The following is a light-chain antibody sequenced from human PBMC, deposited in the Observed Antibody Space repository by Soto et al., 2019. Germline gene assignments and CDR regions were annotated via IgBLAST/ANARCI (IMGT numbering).Light chain of an antibody. V-gene: IGKV2-28*01. CDR2: LGS. CDR1: QSLLHSNGYNY. CDR3: MQALQTLLA. Sequence: DTVMTQSPLSLSVTPGEPASISCRSSQSLLHSNGYNYLDWYLQKPGQSPQLLIYLGSNRASGVPDRFSGSGSGTDFTLKISRVEAEDVGVYYCMQALQTLLAFGGGTKVDIK. J-gene: IGKJ4*01.